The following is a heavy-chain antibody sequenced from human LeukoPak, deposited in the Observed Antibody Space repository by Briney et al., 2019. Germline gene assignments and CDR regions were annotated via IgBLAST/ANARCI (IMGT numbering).Heavy chain of an antibody. CDR2: IYTSGST. J-gene: IGHJ6*03. D-gene: IGHD3-10*01. V-gene: IGHV4-4*07. CDR1: GRSISSYY. Sequence: SETLSLTCTVSGRSISSYYWSWIRQPAGKGLEWIGRIYTSGSTNYNPSLKSRVTMSVDTSKNQFSLKLSSVTAADTAVYYCARCPPYGSGSYLANPNYMDVWGKGTTVTVSS. CDR3: ARCPPYGSGSYLANPNYMDV.